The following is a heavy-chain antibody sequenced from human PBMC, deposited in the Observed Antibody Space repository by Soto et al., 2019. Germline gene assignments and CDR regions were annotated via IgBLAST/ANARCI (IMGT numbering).Heavy chain of an antibody. Sequence: EVQLVESGGGLVQPGRSLRLSCAASGFTFDDYAMHWVRQAPGKGLEWVSGISWNSGSIGYADSVKGRFTISRDNAKHSLYLQMNRLRAEATALYYCAKAAQPFESYYYYYYMDVWGKGTTVTVS. CDR3: AKAAQPFESYYYYYYMDV. D-gene: IGHD3-10*01. CDR2: ISWNSGSI. J-gene: IGHJ6*03. V-gene: IGHV3-9*01. CDR1: GFTFDDYA.